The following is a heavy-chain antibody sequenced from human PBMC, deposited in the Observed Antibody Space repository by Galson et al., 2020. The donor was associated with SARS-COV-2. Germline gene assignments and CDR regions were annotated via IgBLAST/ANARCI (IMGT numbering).Heavy chain of an antibody. Sequence: ETSETLSLTCTVSGGSISSGGYYWSWIRQHPGKGLEWIRYIYYSGSTYYNPSLKSRVTISVDTSKNQFSLKLSSVTAADTAVYYCARASRTIFGVVKHFDYWGQGTLVTVSS. CDR2: IYYSGST. CDR3: ARASRTIFGVVKHFDY. D-gene: IGHD3-3*01. CDR1: GGSISSGGYY. V-gene: IGHV4-31*03. J-gene: IGHJ4*02.